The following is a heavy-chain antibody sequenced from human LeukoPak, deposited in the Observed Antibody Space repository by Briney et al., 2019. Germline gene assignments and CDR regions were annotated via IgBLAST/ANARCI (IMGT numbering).Heavy chain of an antibody. J-gene: IGHJ5*02. CDR1: GGSISSYY. V-gene: IGHV4-59*01. CDR2: IYYSGST. CDR3: ARDANGYSYGP. Sequence: SETLSLTCTVSGGSISSYYWSWIRQPPGKGLEWIGYIYYSGSTNYNPSLKSRVTISVDTSKNHFSLKLSSVTAADTAVYYCARDANGYSYGPWGQGTLVTVSS. D-gene: IGHD5-18*01.